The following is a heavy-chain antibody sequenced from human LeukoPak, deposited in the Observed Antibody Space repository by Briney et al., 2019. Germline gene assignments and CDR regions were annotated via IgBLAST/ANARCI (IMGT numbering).Heavy chain of an antibody. J-gene: IGHJ6*03. Sequence: SETLSLTCTVSGASIGSSSYYWGWIRQPPGKGLEWIGTIYYSVHTYYNPSLQSRVTISVDRSKNQFSLRLSSVTAADTAVYYCTKIDYSPYYYMDVWGKGTTVTVSS. CDR1: GASIGSSSYY. V-gene: IGHV4-39*07. CDR2: IYYSVHT. CDR3: TKIDYSPYYYMDV. D-gene: IGHD4-11*01.